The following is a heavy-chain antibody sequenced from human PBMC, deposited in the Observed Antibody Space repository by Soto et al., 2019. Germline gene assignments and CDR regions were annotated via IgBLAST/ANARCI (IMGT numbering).Heavy chain of an antibody. J-gene: IGHJ3*02. V-gene: IGHV3-7*01. D-gene: IGHD4-17*01. Sequence: GGSLRLSCAASGFTFSSYWMSWVRQAPGKGLEWVANIKQDGSEKYYVDSVKGRFTISRDNAKNSLYLQMNSLRAEDTAVYYCATRVYGDYHDAFDIWGQGTMVTVSS. CDR3: ATRVYGDYHDAFDI. CDR1: GFTFSSYW. CDR2: IKQDGSEK.